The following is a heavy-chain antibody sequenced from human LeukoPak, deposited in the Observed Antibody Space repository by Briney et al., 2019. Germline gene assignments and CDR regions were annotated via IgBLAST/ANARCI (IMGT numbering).Heavy chain of an antibody. CDR1: EFTFSNYA. CDR3: ATWSNAWEFDY. V-gene: IGHV3-23*01. J-gene: IGHJ4*02. CDR2: ISGSGGST. Sequence: PGGSLRLSCAASEFTFSNYAMSWVRQAPGKGLEWVSAISGSGGSTYYADSVKGRFTISRDNSENTLYLQMHSLRAEDTAVYYCATWSNAWEFDYWGQGTLVSVSS. D-gene: IGHD1-26*01.